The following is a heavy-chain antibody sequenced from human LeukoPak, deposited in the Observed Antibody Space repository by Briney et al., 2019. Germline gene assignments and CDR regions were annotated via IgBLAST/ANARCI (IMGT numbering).Heavy chain of an antibody. J-gene: IGHJ4*02. Sequence: GGSLRLSCAASGFTFSTYAMSWVRQAPGKGLEWVSAFSGSGGGTYYADSVKGRFTISRDNSKNTLYLQINSLRVEDTAVYYCAKDPYVYYGDYIIRWGQGTLVIVSS. D-gene: IGHD4-17*01. CDR2: FSGSGGGT. CDR3: AKDPYVYYGDYIIR. CDR1: GFTFSTYA. V-gene: IGHV3-23*01.